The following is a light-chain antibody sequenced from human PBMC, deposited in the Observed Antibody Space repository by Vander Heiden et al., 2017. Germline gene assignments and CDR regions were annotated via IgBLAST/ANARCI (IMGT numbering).Light chain of an antibody. V-gene: IGKV1-5*03. Sequence: IQMTQSPPTRSASVGDRVTITCRASQSISSWLAWYQQKPGKAPKLLIYKASSLESGVPSRFSGSGSGTEFTLTISSLQPDDFATYYCQQYNSYSPITFGQGTKLEIK. CDR1: QSISSW. CDR3: QQYNSYSPIT. J-gene: IGKJ2*01. CDR2: KAS.